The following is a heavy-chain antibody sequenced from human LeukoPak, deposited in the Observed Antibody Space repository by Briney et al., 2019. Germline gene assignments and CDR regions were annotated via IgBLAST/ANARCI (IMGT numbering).Heavy chain of an antibody. CDR1: GFTFSSYA. V-gene: IGHV3-23*01. Sequence: GGSLRLSCAASGFTFSSYAMSWVRPAPGKGLEWVSAISGSGGSTYYADSVKGRFTISRDNSKNTLYLQMNSLRAEDTAVYYCAKDRCRASCVPSGMPGDYWGQGTLVTVSS. J-gene: IGHJ4*02. CDR2: ISGSGGST. D-gene: IGHD2-2*01. CDR3: AKDRCRASCVPSGMPGDY.